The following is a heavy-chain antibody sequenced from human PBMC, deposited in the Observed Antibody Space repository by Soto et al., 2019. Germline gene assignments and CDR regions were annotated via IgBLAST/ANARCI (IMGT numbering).Heavy chain of an antibody. CDR1: GGSISSGDYY. Sequence: PSETLSLTCTVSGGSISSGDYYWSWIRQPPGQGLEWIGYIYYSGSTYYNPSLKSRVTISVDTSKNQFSLKLNSVNAAGTAVYYCARERGRDFWSGEGGMDVWGQGTTGTVSS. CDR2: IYYSGST. D-gene: IGHD3-3*01. V-gene: IGHV4-30-4*01. J-gene: IGHJ6*02. CDR3: ARERGRDFWSGEGGMDV.